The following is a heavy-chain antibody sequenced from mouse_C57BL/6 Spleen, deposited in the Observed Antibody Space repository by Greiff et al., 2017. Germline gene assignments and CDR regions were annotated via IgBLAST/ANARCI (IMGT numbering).Heavy chain of an antibody. D-gene: IGHD1-1*01. J-gene: IGHJ2*01. V-gene: IGHV5-6*01. CDR3: ARHQATVVATD. CDR1: GFTFSSYG. CDR2: ISSGGSYT. Sequence: EVQRVESGGDLVKPGGSLKLSCAASGFTFSSYGMSWVRQTPDKRLEWVATISSGGSYTYYPDSVKGRFTISRDNAKTTLYLQMSSLKSEDTAMYYCARHQATVVATDWGQGTTLTVSS.